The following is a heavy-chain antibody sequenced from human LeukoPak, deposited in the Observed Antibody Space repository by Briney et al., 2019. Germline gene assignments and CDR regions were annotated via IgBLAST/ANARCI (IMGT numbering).Heavy chain of an antibody. CDR3: ARVLYYDSSGSVYYYYYYMDV. V-gene: IGHV4-38-2*02. Sequence: SETLSLTCTVSGYSISSGYYWGWIRQPPGKGLEWIGSIYYSGSTYYNPSLKSRVTISVDTSKNQFSLKLSSVTAADTAVYYCARVLYYDSSGSVYYYYYYMDVWGKGTTVIVSS. CDR2: IYYSGST. D-gene: IGHD3-22*01. J-gene: IGHJ6*03. CDR1: GYSISSGYY.